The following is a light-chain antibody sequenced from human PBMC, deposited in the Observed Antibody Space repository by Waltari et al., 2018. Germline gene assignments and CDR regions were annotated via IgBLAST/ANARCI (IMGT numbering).Light chain of an antibody. CDR3: QQYGSSPWT. CDR1: QSVSSSY. CDR2: GAS. J-gene: IGKJ1*01. Sequence: VLTQSPGTPSLSPGDRATLSCRASQSVSSSYLAWYQQKPGQAPRLLIYGASSRATGIPDRFSGSGSGTDFTLTISRLEPEDFAVYYCQQYGSSPWTFGQGTKVEIK. V-gene: IGKV3-20*01.